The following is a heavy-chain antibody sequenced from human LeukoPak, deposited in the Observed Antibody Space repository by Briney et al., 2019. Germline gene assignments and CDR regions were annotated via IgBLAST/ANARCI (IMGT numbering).Heavy chain of an antibody. D-gene: IGHD3-10*02. CDR2: IRYDGRNK. J-gene: IGHJ6*04. V-gene: IGHV3-30*02. CDR3: AELGITMIGGV. Sequence: GGSLRLSCAASGFTFSSYGMHWVRQAPGKGLEWVAFIRYDGRNKYYADSVKGRFTISRDNAKNSLYLQMNSLRAEDTAVYYCAELGITMIGGVWGKGTTVTISS. CDR1: GFTFSSYG.